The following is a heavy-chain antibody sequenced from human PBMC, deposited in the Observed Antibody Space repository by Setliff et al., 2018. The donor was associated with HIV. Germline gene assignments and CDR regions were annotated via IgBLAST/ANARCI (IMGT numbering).Heavy chain of an antibody. D-gene: IGHD6-19*01. CDR1: GFTFDDYA. Sequence: LRLSCAASGFTFDDYAMHWVRQAPGKGLEWVSGISWNSGRIGYADSVKGRFTISRDNAKNSLYLQMNSLRAEDMALYYCAKDRHSSGPYYFDYWGQGTLVTVSS. CDR2: ISWNSGRI. V-gene: IGHV3-9*03. CDR3: AKDRHSSGPYYFDY. J-gene: IGHJ4*02.